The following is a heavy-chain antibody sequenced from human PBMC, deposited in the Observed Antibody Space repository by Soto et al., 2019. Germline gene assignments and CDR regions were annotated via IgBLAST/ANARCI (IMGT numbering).Heavy chain of an antibody. D-gene: IGHD2-2*01. J-gene: IGHJ4*02. Sequence: QVQLQESDPGLVKPSQTLSLTCTVSGGSISSGGYYWSWIRQHPGKGLEWIGYIYYSGSTYYNPSLKSRVTISVDTSTSQFSLKLSAVTAADTAVYYCARASDIVVVPAAILDHWGQGTLVTVSS. CDR1: GGSISSGGYY. CDR3: ARASDIVVVPAAILDH. CDR2: IYYSGST. V-gene: IGHV4-31*03.